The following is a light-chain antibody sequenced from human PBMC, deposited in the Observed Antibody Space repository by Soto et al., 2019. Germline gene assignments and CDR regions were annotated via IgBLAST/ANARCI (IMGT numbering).Light chain of an antibody. Sequence: EIVMTQSPATLSVSPGERATLSCRASQSVSSNLAWYQQKPGQAPRLLIYAASTRATGIPVRFSGSGSGTEFTLTISSLQSEDFAVYYCQQYNNWPSITFGQGTRLEI. V-gene: IGKV3-15*01. CDR3: QQYNNWPSIT. CDR1: QSVSSN. CDR2: AAS. J-gene: IGKJ5*01.